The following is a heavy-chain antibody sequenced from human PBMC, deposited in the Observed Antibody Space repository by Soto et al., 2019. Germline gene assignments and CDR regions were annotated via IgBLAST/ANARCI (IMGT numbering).Heavy chain of an antibody. CDR1: GFTFSSYA. CDR2: IWYDGSNK. V-gene: IGHV3-33*01. CDR3: ARDEDFYDSSGYRY. D-gene: IGHD3-22*01. Sequence: QVQLVESGGGVVQPGRSLRLSCAASGFTFSSYAMHWVRQAPGKGLEWVAVIWYDGSNKYYADSVKGRFTISRDNSKNRLYLQMNSLRAEDTAVYYCARDEDFYDSSGYRYWGQGTLVTVSS. J-gene: IGHJ4*02.